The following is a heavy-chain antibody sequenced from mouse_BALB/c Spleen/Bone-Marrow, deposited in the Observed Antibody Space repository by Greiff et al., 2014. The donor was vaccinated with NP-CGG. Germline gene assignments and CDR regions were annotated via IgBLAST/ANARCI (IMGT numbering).Heavy chain of an antibody. D-gene: IGHD1-1*02. V-gene: IGHV1-7*01. Sequence: VQLQQSGPELAKPGASVKMSCKASGYSFTSYWMYWIKQRPGQGLEWVGYINPTNGYNEYDQKFKDKATLTADKSSNTAYMQLSSLTSEDSAVYYCARSPSLWSAMHYWGQGTSVTVSS. J-gene: IGHJ4*01. CDR3: ARSPSLWSAMHY. CDR2: INPTNGYN. CDR1: GYSFTSYW.